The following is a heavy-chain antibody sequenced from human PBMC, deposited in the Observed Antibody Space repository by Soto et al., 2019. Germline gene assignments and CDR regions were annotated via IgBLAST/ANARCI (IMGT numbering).Heavy chain of an antibody. Sequence: PSETLSLTCTVSGGSISSGDYYWSWIRQPPWKGLEWIGYIYYSGSTYYNPSLKSRVTISVDTSKNQFSLKLSSVTTADTAVYYCARDGRLDSSGGTWFDPWGQGXLVTVS. CDR3: ARDGRLDSSGGTWFDP. CDR2: IYYSGST. J-gene: IGHJ5*02. D-gene: IGHD3-22*01. CDR1: GGSISSGDYY. V-gene: IGHV4-30-4*01.